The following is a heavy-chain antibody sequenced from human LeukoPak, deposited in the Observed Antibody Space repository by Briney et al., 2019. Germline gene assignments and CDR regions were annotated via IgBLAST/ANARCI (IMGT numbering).Heavy chain of an antibody. J-gene: IGHJ5*02. CDR2: INHSGST. CDR1: GGSFSGYY. V-gene: IGHV4-34*01. CDR3: ARVEMGYSGYDYATYNWFDP. Sequence: SETLSLTCAVYGGSFSGYYWSWIRQPPGKGLESIGEINHSGSTNYNPSLESRVTISVDTSKNQFSLKLSSVTAADTAVYYCARVEMGYSGYDYATYNWFDPWGQGTLVTVSS. D-gene: IGHD5-12*01.